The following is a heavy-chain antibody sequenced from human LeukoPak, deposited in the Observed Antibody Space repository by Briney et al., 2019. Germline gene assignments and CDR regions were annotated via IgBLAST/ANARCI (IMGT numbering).Heavy chain of an antibody. D-gene: IGHD2-21*01. CDR2: LSYDGSTK. CDR1: GFTSSSIA. V-gene: IGHV3-30*02. J-gene: IGHJ4*02. CDR3: AKDGGYCGANCYSYFDF. Sequence: GGSLRLSCAASGFTSSSIAMHGVAQAPGRGLGWGAFLSYDGSTKTYADSVKGRFTTSRDISLHLQMNSLRAEDTAVYYCAKDGGYCGANCYSYFDFWGQGTLVTVSS.